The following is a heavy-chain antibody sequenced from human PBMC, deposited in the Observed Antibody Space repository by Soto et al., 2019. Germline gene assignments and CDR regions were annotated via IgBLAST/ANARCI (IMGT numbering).Heavy chain of an antibody. Sequence: GGSLRLSCAASGFTFSSYAMSWVRQAPGKGLEWVSAISGSGGSTYYADSVKGRFTISRDNSKNTLYLQMNSLRAEDTSVYYCVKDCGSSSWAFDIWGQGTMVTVSS. D-gene: IGHD6-6*01. J-gene: IGHJ3*02. CDR3: VKDCGSSSWAFDI. CDR1: GFTFSSYA. CDR2: ISGSGGST. V-gene: IGHV3-23*01.